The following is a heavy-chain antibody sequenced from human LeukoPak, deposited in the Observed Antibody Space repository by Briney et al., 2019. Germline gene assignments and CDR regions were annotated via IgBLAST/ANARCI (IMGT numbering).Heavy chain of an antibody. D-gene: IGHD1-1*01. CDR3: AKVRTGHYFDY. CDR1: GFTFSSYA. Sequence: GGSLRLSCAASGFTFSSYAMHWVRQAPGKGLEWVAVMSFDGTHIYYADSVKGRFTISRDNSNNTLFLQMNSLRAEDTAVYYCAKVRTGHYFDYWGQGTLVTVSS. CDR2: MSFDGTHI. V-gene: IGHV3-30-3*02. J-gene: IGHJ4*02.